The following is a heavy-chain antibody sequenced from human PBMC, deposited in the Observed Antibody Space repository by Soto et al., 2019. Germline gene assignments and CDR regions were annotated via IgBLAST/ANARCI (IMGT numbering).Heavy chain of an antibody. J-gene: IGHJ6*02. Sequence: QVQLVQSGAEVKKPGSSVKVSCKASGGTFSSYAISWVRQAPGQGLEWMGGIIPIFGTANYAQKFQGRVTITGGESTGTRYLELGTLRSAGRVGYYSASEHSLPSGSYQQLYCSDGMADCDQGTTDRVSS. CDR1: GGTFSSYA. V-gene: IGHV1-69*01. CDR2: IIPIFGTA. CDR3: ASEHSLPSGSYQQLYCSDGMAD. D-gene: IGHD6-19*01.